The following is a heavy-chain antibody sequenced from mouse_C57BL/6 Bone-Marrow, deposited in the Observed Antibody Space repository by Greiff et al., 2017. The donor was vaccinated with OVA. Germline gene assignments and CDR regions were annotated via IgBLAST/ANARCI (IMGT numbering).Heavy chain of an antibody. CDR1: GFTFSSYA. CDR2: ISDGGSYT. CDR3: ARDTTVSSDY. Sequence: EVQRVESGGGLVKPGGSLKLSCAASGFTFSSYAMSWVRQTPEKRLEWVATISDGGSYTYYPDNVKGRFTISRDNAKNNLYLQMSHLKSEDTAMYYCARDTTVSSDYWGQGTTLTVSS. V-gene: IGHV5-4*01. J-gene: IGHJ2*01. D-gene: IGHD1-1*01.